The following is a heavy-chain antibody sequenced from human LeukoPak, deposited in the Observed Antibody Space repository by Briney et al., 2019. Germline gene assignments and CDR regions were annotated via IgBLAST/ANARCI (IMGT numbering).Heavy chain of an antibody. D-gene: IGHD3-9*01. J-gene: IGHJ4*02. CDR3: ARGAFDYPGRDYFDY. V-gene: IGHV3-21*06. Sequence: GGSLRLSCAASGFSFIGYSMNWVRQAPGRGLEWVSSICSRSSYIYYADSMKGRFTTSRDNAKNSPQLQMKGLRVEDTAVYYCARGAFDYPGRDYFDYWGQGTQVTVSS. CDR1: GFSFIGYS. CDR2: ICSRSSYI.